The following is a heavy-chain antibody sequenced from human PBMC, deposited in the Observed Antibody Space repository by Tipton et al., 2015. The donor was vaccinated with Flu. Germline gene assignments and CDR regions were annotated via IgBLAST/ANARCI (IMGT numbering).Heavy chain of an antibody. D-gene: IGHD2-21*01. V-gene: IGHV4-61*01. Sequence: TLSLTCTVSGGSVSSGSYYWSWIRQPPGKGLEWIGYIYYSGSTNYNPSLKSRVTISVDTSKNQFSLKLSSVTAADTAVYYCARDQVSPHLTYGMDVWGQGTTLTVSS. CDR2: IYYSGST. J-gene: IGHJ6*02. CDR1: GGSVSSGSYY. CDR3: ARDQVSPHLTYGMDV.